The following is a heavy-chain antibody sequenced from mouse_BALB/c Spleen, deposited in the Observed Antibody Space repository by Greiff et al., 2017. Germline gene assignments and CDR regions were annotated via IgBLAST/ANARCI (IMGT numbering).Heavy chain of an antibody. CDR1: GYSFTDYI. D-gene: IGHD2-1*01. J-gene: IGHJ4*01. CDR3: ARGGGGNYVHYAMDY. CDR2: INPYYGST. V-gene: IGHV1-39*01. Sequence: VQLQQTGPELVKPGASVKISCKASGYSFTDYIMLWVKQSHGKSLEWIGNINPYYGSTSYNLKFKGKATLTVDKSSSTAYMQLNSLTSEDSAVYYCARGGGGNYVHYAMDYWGQGTSVTVSS.